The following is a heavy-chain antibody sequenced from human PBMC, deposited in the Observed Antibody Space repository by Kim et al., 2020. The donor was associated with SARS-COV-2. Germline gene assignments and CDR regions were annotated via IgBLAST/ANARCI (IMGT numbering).Heavy chain of an antibody. CDR1: GGTFSSYA. CDR2: IIPIFGTA. CDR3: ARDRIGGGWELPDAFDI. Sequence: SVKVSCKASGGTFSSYAISWVRQAPGQGLEWMGGIIPIFGTANYAQKFQGRVTITADESTSTAYMELSSLRSEDTAVYYCARDRIGGGWELPDAFDIWGQGTMVTVSS. J-gene: IGHJ3*02. V-gene: IGHV1-69*13. D-gene: IGHD1-26*01.